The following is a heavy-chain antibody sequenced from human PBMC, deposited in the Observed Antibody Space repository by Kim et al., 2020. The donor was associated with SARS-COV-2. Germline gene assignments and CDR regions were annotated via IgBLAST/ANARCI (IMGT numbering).Heavy chain of an antibody. J-gene: IGHJ6*02. CDR3: ARESARYYCGMDV. D-gene: IGHD6-6*01. V-gene: IGHV1-69*04. Sequence: YAQKYQGRVTITADKSTSPAYMELSSLRSEDAAGYYCARESARYYCGMDVWGQGTTVTVSS.